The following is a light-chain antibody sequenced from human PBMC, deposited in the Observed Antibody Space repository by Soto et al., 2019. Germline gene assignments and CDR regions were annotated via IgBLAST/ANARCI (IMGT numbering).Light chain of an antibody. CDR2: DVN. CDR1: SSDIGTFNY. V-gene: IGLV2-14*03. J-gene: IGLJ1*01. Sequence: QSVLTQPASVSGSPGQSITISCTGTSSDIGTFNYVSWYQQHPGKAPKLIIYDVNRRPSGVSDRFSGSKSGNTASLTFSGLQADDGAYFFCISYTRASTFYVCGRGTKAPVL. CDR3: ISYTRASTFYV.